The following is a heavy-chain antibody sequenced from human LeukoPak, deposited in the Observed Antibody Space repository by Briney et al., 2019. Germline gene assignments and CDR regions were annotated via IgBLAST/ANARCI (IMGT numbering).Heavy chain of an antibody. CDR3: ARDRDTAMVHDAFDI. J-gene: IGHJ3*02. CDR1: GYTFTSYA. V-gene: IGHV1-3*01. D-gene: IGHD5-18*01. CDR2: INAGNGNT. Sequence: ASVKVSCKASGYTFTSYAMHWVRQAPGQRLEWMGWINAGNGNTKYSQKFQGKVTITRDTSASTAYMELSSLRSEDTAVYYCARDRDTAMVHDAFDIWGQGTMVTVSS.